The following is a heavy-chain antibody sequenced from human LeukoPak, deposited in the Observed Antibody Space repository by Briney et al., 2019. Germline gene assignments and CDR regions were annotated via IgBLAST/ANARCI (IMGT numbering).Heavy chain of an antibody. CDR1: GFTFSSYA. V-gene: IGHV3-30*04. Sequence: GGSLRLSCAASGFTFSSYAMHWVRQAPGKGLEWVAVISYDGSNKYYADSVKGRFTISRDNSKNTLYLQMNSLRAEDTAVYYCARDYYPGAFDIWGQGTMVTVSS. J-gene: IGHJ3*02. D-gene: IGHD3-22*01. CDR3: ARDYYPGAFDI. CDR2: ISYDGSNK.